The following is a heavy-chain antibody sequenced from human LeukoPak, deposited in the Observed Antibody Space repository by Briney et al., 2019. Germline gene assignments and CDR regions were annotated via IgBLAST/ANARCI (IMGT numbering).Heavy chain of an antibody. Sequence: ASVTVSCKVSGYTLTELSMHWVRQAPGKGLEWMGGFDPEDGETIYAQKFQGRVTITADESTSTAYMELSSLRSEDTAVYYCARDIASENYFDYWGQGTLVTVSS. D-gene: IGHD3-16*02. J-gene: IGHJ4*02. CDR1: GYTLTELS. CDR2: FDPEDGET. CDR3: ARDIASENYFDY. V-gene: IGHV1-24*01.